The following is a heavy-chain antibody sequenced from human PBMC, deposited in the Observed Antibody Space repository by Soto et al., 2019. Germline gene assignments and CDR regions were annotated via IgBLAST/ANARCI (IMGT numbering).Heavy chain of an antibody. CDR3: ARLPNSVAEGYYYDY. V-gene: IGHV4-39*01. J-gene: IGHJ4*02. Sequence: PSETLSLTCTVSGGSISSSSYYWGWIRQPPGKGLEWIGSIYYSGSTYYNPSLKSRVTISVDTSKNQFSLKLSSVTAADTAVYYCARLPNSVAEGYYYDYWGEGTLVTVSS. D-gene: IGHD6-19*01. CDR2: IYYSGST. CDR1: GGSISSSSYY.